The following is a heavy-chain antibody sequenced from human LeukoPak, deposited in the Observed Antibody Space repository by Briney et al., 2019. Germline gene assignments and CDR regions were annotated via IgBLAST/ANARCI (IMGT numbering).Heavy chain of an antibody. CDR1: GGSFSGYY. D-gene: IGHD3-10*01. CDR3: ARAYGSGSYHSNWFES. CDR2: INHSGST. Sequence: SETLSLTCAVYGGSFSGYYWTWTRQPPGKGLEWIGEINHSGSTNYNPSLKSRVTMSVDTSMNQFSLRLNSVTAADTAVYYCARAYGSGSYHSNWFESWGQGTLVIVSS. J-gene: IGHJ5*01. V-gene: IGHV4-34*01.